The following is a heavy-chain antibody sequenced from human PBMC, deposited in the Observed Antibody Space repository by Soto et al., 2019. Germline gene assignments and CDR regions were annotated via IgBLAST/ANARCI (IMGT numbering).Heavy chain of an antibody. CDR2: ISGSGGST. CDR1: GVTCRVFA. Sequence: GVPLRLPCGASGVTCRVFAMSWVRKSPGKGLEGVSTISGSGGSTYYADAVRGRFTISRDNSKNTLYLQMNSLRAADTALYYCAKCVHFGMLTGQGGFDPWGQGTLVTVSS. D-gene: IGHD3-9*01. J-gene: IGHJ5*02. CDR3: AKCVHFGMLTGQGGFDP. V-gene: IGHV3-23*01.